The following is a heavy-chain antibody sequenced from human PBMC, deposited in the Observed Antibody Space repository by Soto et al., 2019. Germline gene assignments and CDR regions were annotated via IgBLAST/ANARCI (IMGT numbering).Heavy chain of an antibody. J-gene: IGHJ6*02. CDR3: ARGDSTDCSNGVCSFFYNHDMDV. V-gene: IGHV1-2*04. Sequence: DLLHVSRRPSGYAFMSYNLHRVREAPGQGLEWLGRINPKSGGTSTAQKFQGWVTMTTDTSISTASMELTRLTSDDTAIYYCARGDSTDCSNGVCSFFYNHDMDVWGQ. CDR2: INPKSGGT. CDR1: GYAFMSYN. D-gene: IGHD2-8*01.